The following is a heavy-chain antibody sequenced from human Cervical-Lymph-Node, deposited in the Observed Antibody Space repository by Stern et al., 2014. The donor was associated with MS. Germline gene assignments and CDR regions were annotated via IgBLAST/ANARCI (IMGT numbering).Heavy chain of an antibody. D-gene: IGHD6-19*01. CDR3: ARLDSSGWSR. CDR2: IFPLDSDT. J-gene: IGHJ4*02. CDR1: GYSFTSNW. Sequence: EVQLLQSGAEMKEVGESLRISCKGSGYSFTSNWIGWVRQLPGKGLEWMGIIFPLDSDTRYRPSFQGQVTLTTDKSISTAYLQWSSLRASDTAKYYCARLDSSGWSRWGQGTLVTVSS. V-gene: IGHV5-51*01.